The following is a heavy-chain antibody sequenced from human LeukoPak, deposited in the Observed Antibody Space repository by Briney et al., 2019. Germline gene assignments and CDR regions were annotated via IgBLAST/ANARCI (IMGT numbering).Heavy chain of an antibody. V-gene: IGHV4-39*01. Sequence: SETLSLTCTVSGGSISSSSYYWGWIRQPPGKGLEWIGSIYYSGSTYYNPSLKSRVTISVDTSKNQFSLKLSSVTAADTAVYYCARHEGGSYFHPIYFDYWGQGTLVTVSS. CDR2: IYYSGST. CDR1: GGSISSSSYY. J-gene: IGHJ4*02. CDR3: ARHEGGSYFHPIYFDY. D-gene: IGHD1-26*01.